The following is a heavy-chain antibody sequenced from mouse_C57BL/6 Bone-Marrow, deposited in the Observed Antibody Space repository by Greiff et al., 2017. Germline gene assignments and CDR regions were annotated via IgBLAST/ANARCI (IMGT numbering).Heavy chain of an antibody. D-gene: IGHD1-1*01. V-gene: IGHV1-19*01. CDR3: AREYDYGSSYGFAY. CDR2: INPYNGGT. Sequence: VQLQQSGPVLVKPGASVKMSCKASGYTFTDYYMNWVKQSHGKSLEWIGVINPYNGGTSYNQKFKGKDTLTVDKSSSTAYLELNSLTSEDAAVYYCAREYDYGSSYGFAYWGQGTLVTVSA. CDR1: GYTFTDYY. J-gene: IGHJ3*01.